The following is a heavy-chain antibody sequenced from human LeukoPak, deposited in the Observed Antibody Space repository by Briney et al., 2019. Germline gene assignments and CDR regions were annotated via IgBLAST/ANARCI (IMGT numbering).Heavy chain of an antibody. CDR3: ARGGLGYYYYMDV. D-gene: IGHD2-15*01. Sequence: PSETLSLTCTVSGGSISSYYWSWIRQPPGKGLEWIGYIYYSGSTNYNPSLKSRVTISVDTSKNQFSLKLSSVTAADTAVYYCARGGLGYYYYMDVWGRGTTVTVSS. CDR1: GGSISSYY. J-gene: IGHJ6*03. CDR2: IYYSGST. V-gene: IGHV4-59*01.